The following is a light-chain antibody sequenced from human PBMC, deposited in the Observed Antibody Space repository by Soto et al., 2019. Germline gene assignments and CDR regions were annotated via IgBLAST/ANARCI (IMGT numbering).Light chain of an antibody. J-gene: IGKJ1*01. Sequence: IQMTQSPSSLSASVGDRVTITCRASQSISTFLSWYQHMPGKAPKLLIYAASSLRSGVPSRFSGSGSGTDFTLTISSLQPEDFANYYCQQSYTIPWTFGQGTKVEIK. CDR2: AAS. CDR1: QSISTF. CDR3: QQSYTIPWT. V-gene: IGKV1-39*01.